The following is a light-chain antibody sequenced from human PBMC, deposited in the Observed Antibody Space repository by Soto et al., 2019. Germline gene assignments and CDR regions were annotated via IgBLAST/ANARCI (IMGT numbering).Light chain of an antibody. CDR3: QQYGSSPGWT. CDR1: QRISSSY. CDR2: GAS. J-gene: IGKJ1*01. V-gene: IGKV3-20*01. Sequence: EIVLTQSPGALSLSPGDRATLSCRASQRISSSYLAWYQQKPGQAPSLLIYGASSRATGIPDRFSGSGSGTDFTLTISRLEPEDFAVYYCQQYGSSPGWTFGQGTKVEI.